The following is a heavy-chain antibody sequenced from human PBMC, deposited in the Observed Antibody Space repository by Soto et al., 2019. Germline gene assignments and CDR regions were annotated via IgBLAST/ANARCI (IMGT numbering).Heavy chain of an antibody. D-gene: IGHD3-3*01. J-gene: IGHJ6*02. CDR3: ARDTNPGEWLPLYYYYGMDV. Sequence: GGSLRLCWSASGFTFSSYAMHWVRQGPGKGLEWAAVISYDGSNKYYADSVKGRFTISRDNAKNSLYLQMNSLRAEDTAVYYCARDTNPGEWLPLYYYYGMDVWGQGTTVTVSS. V-gene: IGHV3-30-3*01. CDR1: GFTFSSYA. CDR2: ISYDGSNK.